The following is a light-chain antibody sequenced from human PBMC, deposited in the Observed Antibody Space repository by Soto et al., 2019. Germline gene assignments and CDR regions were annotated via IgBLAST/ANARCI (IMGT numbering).Light chain of an antibody. CDR2: GAS. CDR1: QSVTSN. Sequence: EIVMTQSPATLSVSPGERATLSCRASQSVTSNLAWYQQKPGQAPRVLIYGASTRATGIPARFSGSGSGTEFTLTISSLQSEDSGVYYCQQYNNWPLYTFGQGTKLEIK. J-gene: IGKJ2*01. V-gene: IGKV3-15*01. CDR3: QQYNNWPLYT.